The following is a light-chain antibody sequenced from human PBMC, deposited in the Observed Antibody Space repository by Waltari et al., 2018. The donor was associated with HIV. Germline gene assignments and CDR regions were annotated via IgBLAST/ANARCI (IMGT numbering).Light chain of an antibody. CDR3: QAWDNNGAV. Sequence: SYDLTQTPSMSVSPGQTASITCSGDKLGEKYVCWYQQRPGQSPVMLIYQDGERTAGVSVRFSGSNSGNTATLTISGTRAVDEADYYCQAWDNNGAVFGGGTKLTVL. J-gene: IGLJ2*01. CDR2: QDG. CDR1: KLGEKY. V-gene: IGLV3-1*01.